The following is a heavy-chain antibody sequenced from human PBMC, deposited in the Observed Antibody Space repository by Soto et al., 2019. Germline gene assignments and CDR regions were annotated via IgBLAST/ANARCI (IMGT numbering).Heavy chain of an antibody. Sequence: GGSLRLSCAASGFTFSSYAMSWVRQAPGKGLEWVSAISGSGGSTYYADSVKGRFTISRDNSKNTLYLQMNSLRAEDTAVYYCAKPSSDRSSYYGGNFDYWGRGTRVSVSS. V-gene: IGHV3-23*01. D-gene: IGHD3-22*01. CDR2: ISGSGGST. CDR1: GFTFSSYA. J-gene: IGHJ4*02. CDR3: AKPSSDRSSYYGGNFDY.